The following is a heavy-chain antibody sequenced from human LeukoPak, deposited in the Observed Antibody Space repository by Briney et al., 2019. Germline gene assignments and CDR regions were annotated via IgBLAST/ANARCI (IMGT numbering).Heavy chain of an antibody. Sequence: SETLSLTCTVSGGSISSYYWSWIRQPAGKGLEWIGRIYSSGSTNYNPSLKSRVTMSVDTSKDQFSLKLSSVTAADTAVYYCAREPAMAPFDYWGQGTLVTVSS. D-gene: IGHD5-18*01. J-gene: IGHJ4*02. CDR3: AREPAMAPFDY. V-gene: IGHV4-4*07. CDR1: GGSISSYY. CDR2: IYSSGST.